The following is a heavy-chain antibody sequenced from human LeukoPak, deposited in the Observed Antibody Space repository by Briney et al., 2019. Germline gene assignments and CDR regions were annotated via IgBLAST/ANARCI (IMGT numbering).Heavy chain of an antibody. CDR2: IYPGDSDT. CDR1: GYIFTTYW. J-gene: IGHJ4*02. CDR3: ARQVGVTIYFDY. D-gene: IGHD1-26*01. V-gene: IGHV5-51*01. Sequence: GESLKISCKGSGYIFTTYWIGWVRQMPGKGLEWMGIIYPGDSDTRYSPSFQGQVTISADKSINTAYLQWSSLKASDTAIYYCARQVGVTIYFDYWGQGTLVTVSS.